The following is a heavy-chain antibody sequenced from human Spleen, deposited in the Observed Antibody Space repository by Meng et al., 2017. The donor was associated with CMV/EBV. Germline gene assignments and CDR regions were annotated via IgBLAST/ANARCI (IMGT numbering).Heavy chain of an antibody. CDR2: IYYSGST. V-gene: IGHV4-31*03. CDR3: ARGGSRGNSGDY. D-gene: IGHD4-23*01. J-gene: IGHJ4*02. Sequence: TVSGGSIGSGGYYWNWIRQLPGKGLEWIGYIYYSGSTYYNPSLKSRVTISVDTSKNQFSLKLSSLTAADTAVYFCARGGSRGNSGDYWGQGTLVTVSS. CDR1: GGSIGSGGYY.